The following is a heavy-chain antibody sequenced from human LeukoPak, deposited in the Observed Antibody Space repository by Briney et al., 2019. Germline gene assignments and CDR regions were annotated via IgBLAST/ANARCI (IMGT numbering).Heavy chain of an antibody. V-gene: IGHV1-18*01. Sequence: ASVKVSCKASGYTFSNYGISWVRQAPGQGLEWMGWISVYNGNTNYAQKVQGRVTMTTDTSTNTAYMELRSLRSDDTAVYYCARDRRSFDWLLSIRDAFDIWGQGTMVTVSS. CDR1: GYTFSNYG. J-gene: IGHJ3*02. D-gene: IGHD3-9*01. CDR2: ISVYNGNT. CDR3: ARDRRSFDWLLSIRDAFDI.